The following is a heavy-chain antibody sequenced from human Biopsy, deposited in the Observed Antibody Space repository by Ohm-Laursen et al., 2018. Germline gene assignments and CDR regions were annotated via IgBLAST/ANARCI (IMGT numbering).Heavy chain of an antibody. CDR3: AAYYYDSSGYFYAFHY. Sequence: SETLSLTCSVSGVSISSYFWSWIRQPLRKGLEWIGYVSYSGNTKYNPSLKSRVIISADTSKNQFSLKLSSVTAADTAMYYCAAYYYDSSGYFYAFHYWGQGTLVTVSS. CDR1: GVSISSYF. V-gene: IGHV4-59*08. CDR2: VSYSGNT. D-gene: IGHD3-22*01. J-gene: IGHJ4*02.